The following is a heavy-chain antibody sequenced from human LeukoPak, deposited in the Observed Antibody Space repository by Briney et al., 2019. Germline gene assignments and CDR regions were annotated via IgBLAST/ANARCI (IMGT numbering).Heavy chain of an antibody. CDR1: GFTFSDYY. V-gene: IGHV4-34*01. CDR2: INHSGST. D-gene: IGHD1-26*01. J-gene: IGHJ6*02. CDR3: ARGRIVGAWGIYYYGMDV. Sequence: PGGSLRLSCAASGFTFSDYYWSWIRQPPGKGLEWIGEINHSGSTNYNPSLKSRVTISVDTSKNQFSLKLSSVTAADTAVYYCARGRIVGAWGIYYYGMDVWGQGTTVTVSS.